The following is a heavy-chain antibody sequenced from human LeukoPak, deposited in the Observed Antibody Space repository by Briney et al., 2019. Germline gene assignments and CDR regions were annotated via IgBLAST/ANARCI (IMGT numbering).Heavy chain of an antibody. Sequence: GASVKVSCKASGYTFTGYYMHWVRQAPGQGLEWMGWINPNSGGTNYAQKLQGRVTMTTDTSTSTAYMELRSLRSDDTAVYYCARLWLSRHDAFDIWGQGTMVTVSS. CDR2: INPNSGGT. CDR1: GYTFTGYY. V-gene: IGHV1-2*02. J-gene: IGHJ3*02. D-gene: IGHD3-22*01. CDR3: ARLWLSRHDAFDI.